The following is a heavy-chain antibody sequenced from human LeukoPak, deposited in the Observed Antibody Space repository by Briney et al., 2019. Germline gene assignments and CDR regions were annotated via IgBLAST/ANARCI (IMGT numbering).Heavy chain of an antibody. CDR1: GFSFSGYG. Sequence: GGSLRLSCTASGFSFSGYGMHWVRQAPGKGLEYVAAVSRNGDRTYYANSVKGRFTISRDNSRNTLYLQMGSLRPEDTALYYCARDLRSGAYYYFYMDVWGNGTTVAVSS. D-gene: IGHD3-3*01. CDR2: VSRNGDRT. J-gene: IGHJ6*03. V-gene: IGHV3-64*01. CDR3: ARDLRSGAYYYFYMDV.